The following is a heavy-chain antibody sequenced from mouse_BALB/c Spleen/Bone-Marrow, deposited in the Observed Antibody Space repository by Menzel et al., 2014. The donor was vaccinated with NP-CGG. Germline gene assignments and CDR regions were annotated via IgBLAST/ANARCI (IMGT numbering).Heavy chain of an antibody. CDR3: MYGNPFAY. CDR1: GVTFSNYW. CDR2: IRLKSNNYET. V-gene: IGHV6-6*02. J-gene: IGHJ3*01. Sequence: DVMLVESGGGLVQPGGSMKFSCVATGVTFSNYWMNWVRQSPERGLGWVAEIRLKSNNYETHYAESVKGRFTISRDDSKSRVYLQMNNLRAEDTGIYYCMYGNPFAYWGQGTLVTVSA. D-gene: IGHD2-10*02.